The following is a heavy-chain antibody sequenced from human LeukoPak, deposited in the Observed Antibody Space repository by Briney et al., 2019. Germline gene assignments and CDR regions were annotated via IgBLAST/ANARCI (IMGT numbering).Heavy chain of an antibody. CDR1: GGSISRADYY. V-gene: IGHV4-30-4*08. J-gene: IGHJ4*02. CDR2: IYYSGGT. Sequence: SQTLSLTCTVSGGSISRADYYWSWIRQPPGKGLEWIGYIYYSGGTYYNPSLKSRATISVDTSKNQFSLKLSSVTAADTAVYYCARVSITMTDWGQGTLVTVSS. D-gene: IGHD3-22*01. CDR3: ARVSITMTD.